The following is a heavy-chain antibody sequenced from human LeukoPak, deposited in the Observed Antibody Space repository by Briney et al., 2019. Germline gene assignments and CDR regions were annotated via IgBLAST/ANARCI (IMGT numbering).Heavy chain of an antibody. CDR2: IIPIFGTA. CDR3: ASTTKDIVVVPAASEGGVYFDY. V-gene: IGHV1-69*13. Sequence: SVKVSCKASGGTFSSYAISWVRQAPGQGLEWMGGIIPIFGTANYAQKFQGRVTITADESTSTAYMELSSLGSEDTAVYYCASTTKDIVVVPAASEGGVYFDYWGQGTLVTVSS. D-gene: IGHD2-2*01. J-gene: IGHJ4*02. CDR1: GGTFSSYA.